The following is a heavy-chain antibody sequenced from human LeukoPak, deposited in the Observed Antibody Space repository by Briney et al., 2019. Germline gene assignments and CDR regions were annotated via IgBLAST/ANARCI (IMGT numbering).Heavy chain of an antibody. V-gene: IGHV4-31*03. D-gene: IGHD3-10*01. CDR1: GGSISSGGYY. Sequence: SETLSLTCTVSGGSISSGGYYWSWIRQHPGKGLEWIGYIYYSGSTYYNPSLKSRVTISVDTSKNQFSLKLSSVTAADTAVYYCASATYGSGSYDYWGQGTLVTVSS. CDR2: IYYSGST. CDR3: ASATYGSGSYDY. J-gene: IGHJ4*02.